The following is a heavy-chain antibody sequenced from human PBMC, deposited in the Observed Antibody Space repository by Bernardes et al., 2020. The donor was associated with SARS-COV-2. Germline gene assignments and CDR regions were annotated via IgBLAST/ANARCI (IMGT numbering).Heavy chain of an antibody. J-gene: IGHJ4*02. CDR2: IKPDGSDK. CDR1: GFTFSTYW. D-gene: IGHD1-1*01. CDR3: ARPGRWQQPIDY. V-gene: IGHV3-7*01. Sequence: GSLRLSCAASGFTFSTYWMTWLRRAPGKGLECVANIKPDGSDKYYVDSVEGRFTISRDNANNAVYLQMNSLRVEDTAVYFCARPGRWQQPIDYWGQGALVTVSS.